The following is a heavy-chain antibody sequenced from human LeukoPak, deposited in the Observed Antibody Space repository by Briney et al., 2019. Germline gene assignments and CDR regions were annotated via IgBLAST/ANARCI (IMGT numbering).Heavy chain of an antibody. J-gene: IGHJ5*02. Sequence: PSETLSLTCAVYGGSFSGYYWSWIRQPPGKGLEWIGEINHSGSTNYNPSLKSRVTISVDTSKNQFSLKLSSVTAADTAVYYCARDWIQLWSTRWFDPWGQGTLVTVSS. CDR1: GGSFSGYY. CDR3: ARDWIQLWSTRWFDP. CDR2: INHSGST. D-gene: IGHD5-18*01. V-gene: IGHV4-34*01.